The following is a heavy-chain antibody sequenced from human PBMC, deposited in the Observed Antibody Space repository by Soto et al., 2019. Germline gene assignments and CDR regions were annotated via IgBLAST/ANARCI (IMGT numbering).Heavy chain of an antibody. J-gene: IGHJ4*02. D-gene: IGHD2-15*01. Sequence: EVQLVESGGGLIQPGGSLRLSCAASGFTVSSNYMSWVRQAPGKGLEWVSVIYSGGSTYYADSVKGRFTISRDNSKNTLYPQMNSLRAEDTAVYYCARGADCSGGSCFDYWGQGTLVTVSS. CDR2: IYSGGST. V-gene: IGHV3-53*01. CDR1: GFTVSSNY. CDR3: ARGADCSGGSCFDY.